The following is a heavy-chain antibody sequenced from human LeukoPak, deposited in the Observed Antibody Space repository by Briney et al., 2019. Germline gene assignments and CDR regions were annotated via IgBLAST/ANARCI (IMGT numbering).Heavy chain of an antibody. V-gene: IGHV1-8*01. CDR3: ARGVGYFDWFGEWRSDAFDI. CDR1: GYTFTSYD. Sequence: ASVKVSCKASGYTFTSYDINWVRQATGQGLEWMGWMNPNSGNTGYAQKFQGRVTMTRNTSISTAYMELSSLRSEDTAVYYCARGVGYFDWFGEWRSDAFDIWGQGTMVTVSS. D-gene: IGHD3-9*01. J-gene: IGHJ3*02. CDR2: MNPNSGNT.